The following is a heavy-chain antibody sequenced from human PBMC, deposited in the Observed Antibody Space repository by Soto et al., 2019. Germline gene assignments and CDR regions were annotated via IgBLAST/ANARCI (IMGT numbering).Heavy chain of an antibody. Sequence: QVQLVQSGAEVKKPGASVKVSCKASGYTFNNFLMHWVRQAPGHSLEWMGYIIAGNGNTGYSQGFQGRVTITRATSASTDNMELSSLRSEDTAVYYCARDKVGDTRPIDYWGQGTMVTVSS. CDR1: GYTFNNFL. CDR3: ARDKVGDTRPIDY. V-gene: IGHV1-3*01. D-gene: IGHD3-10*01. CDR2: IIAGNGNT. J-gene: IGHJ4*02.